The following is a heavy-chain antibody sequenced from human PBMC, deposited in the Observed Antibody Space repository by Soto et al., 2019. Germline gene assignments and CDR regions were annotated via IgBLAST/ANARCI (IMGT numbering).Heavy chain of an antibody. CDR3: AYSYEFVWGSYRFSY. CDR2: IYWDDDK. Sequence: QITLKESGPTLVKPTQTLTLTCTFSGFSLSTSGVGVGWIRQPPGKALEWLALIYWDDDKRYSPSLKSRLTITRNTSKSQVVLSMTNMYPVETATSYCAYSYEFVWGSYRFSYWGRGTLVTISS. J-gene: IGHJ4*02. V-gene: IGHV2-5*02. CDR1: GFSLSTSGVG. D-gene: IGHD3-16*02.